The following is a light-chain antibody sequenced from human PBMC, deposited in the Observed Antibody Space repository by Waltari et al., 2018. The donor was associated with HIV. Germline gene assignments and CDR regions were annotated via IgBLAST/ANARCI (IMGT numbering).Light chain of an antibody. CDR1: QNIFSH. CDR2: AAS. V-gene: IGKV1-39*01. J-gene: IGKJ3*01. CDR3: QQTYSAPFT. Sequence: IQMTQSPSSLSASVGARVTLTCRASQNIFSHLSWYQQRPGKAPRLLMCAASSLQSGVPSRFSGSASGTDFTLTITSLQPDDFATYYCQQTYSAPFTFGPGTKVDIK.